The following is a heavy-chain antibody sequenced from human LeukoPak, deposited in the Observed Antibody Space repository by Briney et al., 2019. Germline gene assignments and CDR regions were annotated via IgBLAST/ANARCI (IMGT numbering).Heavy chain of an antibody. J-gene: IGHJ6*02. D-gene: IGHD1-20*01. CDR3: ARNNWNDHYYAMDV. V-gene: IGHV3-23*01. Sequence: GGSLRLSCAASGFTFSSYAMTWVRQAPGKGLEWVSGISGSGGVTNYADSVKGRFTISRDNSRNTVYLQMKSLSAEDTAVYYCARNNWNDHYYAMDVWGQGTTVTVSS. CDR1: GFTFSSYA. CDR2: ISGSGGVT.